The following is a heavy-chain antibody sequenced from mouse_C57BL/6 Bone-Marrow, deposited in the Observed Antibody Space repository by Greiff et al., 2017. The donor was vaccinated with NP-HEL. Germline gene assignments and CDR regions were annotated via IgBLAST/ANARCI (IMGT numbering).Heavy chain of an antibody. CDR1: GYTFTSYW. Sequence: QVQLQQPGAELVRPGSSVKLSCKASGYTFTSYWMDWVKQRPGQGLEWIGNIYPSDSETHYNQKFKDKATLTVDKSSSSAYVQLSSLTSEDSAVDYCGRNWGRAYWGQGTLVTVSA. D-gene: IGHD4-1*01. J-gene: IGHJ3*01. CDR2: IYPSDSET. CDR3: GRNWGRAY. V-gene: IGHV1-61*01.